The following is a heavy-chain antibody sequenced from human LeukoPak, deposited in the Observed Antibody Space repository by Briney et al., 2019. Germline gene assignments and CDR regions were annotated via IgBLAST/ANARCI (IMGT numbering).Heavy chain of an antibody. V-gene: IGHV4-30-4*01. CDR1: GGSFSGYY. Sequence: SETLSLTCAVYGGSFSGYYWSWIRQPPGKGLEWIGYIYYSGSTYYNPSLKSRVTISVDTSKNQFSLKLSSVTAADTAVYYCARANYCGGDCYWYFDLWGRGTLVTVSS. CDR3: ARANYCGGDCYWYFDL. D-gene: IGHD2-21*02. CDR2: IYYSGST. J-gene: IGHJ2*01.